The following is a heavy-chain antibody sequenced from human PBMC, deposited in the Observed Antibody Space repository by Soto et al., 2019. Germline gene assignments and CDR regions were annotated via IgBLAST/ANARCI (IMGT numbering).Heavy chain of an antibody. D-gene: IGHD2-15*01. Sequence: SETLSLTCAVSGFSISSGNYWGWIRKNPGKGLEWIGSVYHGGNTYYNPSLKSRVSISIDLSKNQFSLKLTSVTAADTAAYYCERARWYDAFNVCGQGPVVTV. J-gene: IGHJ3*01. CDR1: GFSISSGNY. CDR3: ERARWYDAFNV. CDR2: VYHGGNT. V-gene: IGHV4-38-2*01.